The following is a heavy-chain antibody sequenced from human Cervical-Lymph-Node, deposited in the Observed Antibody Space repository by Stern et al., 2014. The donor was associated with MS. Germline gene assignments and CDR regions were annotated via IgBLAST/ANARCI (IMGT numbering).Heavy chain of an antibody. CDR1: GDSISSGDNY. CDR2: IYYIGST. D-gene: IGHD3-22*01. Sequence: VHLVESGPGLVKPSQTLSLTCNVSGDSISSGDNYWSWIRQSPGKGLEWIGYIYYIGSTFYTPSLKSRVTISVDTSQNQFSLRLSSVTAADTAVYYCARGESSRYYYYFDYWGQGTLVTVSS. J-gene: IGHJ4*02. V-gene: IGHV4-30-4*01. CDR3: ARGESSRYYYYFDY.